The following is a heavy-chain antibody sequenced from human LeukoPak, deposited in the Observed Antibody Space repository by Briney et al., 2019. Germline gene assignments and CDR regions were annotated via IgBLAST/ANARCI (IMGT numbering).Heavy chain of an antibody. V-gene: IGHV3-21*01. D-gene: IGHD3-3*01. Sequence: PGGSLRLSCAASGFTFSSYSMNWVRQAPGKGPEWVSSISSSSSYIYYADSVKGRFTISRDNAKNSLYLQMNSLRAEDTAAYYCARDYDFWSGYSYNWFDPWGLGTLVTVSS. J-gene: IGHJ5*02. CDR3: ARDYDFWSGYSYNWFDP. CDR1: GFTFSSYS. CDR2: ISSSSSYI.